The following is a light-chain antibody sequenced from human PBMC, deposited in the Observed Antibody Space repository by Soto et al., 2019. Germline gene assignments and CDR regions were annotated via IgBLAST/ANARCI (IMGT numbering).Light chain of an antibody. Sequence: QSALTQPASVSGSPGQSITISCTGTSSDVGGYNYVSWYQQHPGIAPKLMIYDVSNRPSGVSNRFSGSKSGNTASLTISGLQAEDEADYYCSSYTSSSTLGAVFGGGTKLTVL. CDR1: SSDVGGYNY. V-gene: IGLV2-14*01. CDR3: SSYTSSSTLGAV. J-gene: IGLJ2*01. CDR2: DVS.